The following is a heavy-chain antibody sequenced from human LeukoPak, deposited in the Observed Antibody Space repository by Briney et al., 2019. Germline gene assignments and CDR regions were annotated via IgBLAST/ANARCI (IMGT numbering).Heavy chain of an antibody. Sequence: PSETLSLTCTVSGGSISSSSDYWGWIRQAPGRGLEWIGSIYYHENTYYNSSLKSRVTISVDTSKNQFSLKLNSVTAADTAVYYCARDMTAAGTDYYYYMDVWGKGTTVTVSS. CDR3: ARDMTAAGTDYYYYMDV. D-gene: IGHD6-13*01. J-gene: IGHJ6*03. CDR2: IYYHENT. V-gene: IGHV4-39*02. CDR1: GGSISSSSDY.